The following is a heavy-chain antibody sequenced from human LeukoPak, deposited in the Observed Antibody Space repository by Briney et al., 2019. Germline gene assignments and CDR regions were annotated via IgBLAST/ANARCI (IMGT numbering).Heavy chain of an antibody. Sequence: GGSLRLSCAASGFTFSSYWMSWVRQAPGKGLEWVSAISGSGGSTYYADSVKGRFTISRDNSKDTLYLQMNSLRAEDTAVYYCAKYYYDSSGVDYWGQGTLVTVSS. V-gene: IGHV3-23*01. J-gene: IGHJ4*02. CDR1: GFTFSSYW. CDR3: AKYYYDSSGVDY. D-gene: IGHD3-22*01. CDR2: ISGSGGST.